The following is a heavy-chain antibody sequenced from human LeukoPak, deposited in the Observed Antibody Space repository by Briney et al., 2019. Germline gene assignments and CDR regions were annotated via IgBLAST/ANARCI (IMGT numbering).Heavy chain of an antibody. CDR1: GYSISSGYY. Sequence: PSETLSLTCTVSGYSISSGYYWGWIRQPPGKGLEWIGSIYHSGSTYYNPSLKSRVTISVDTSKNQFSLKLSSVTAADTAVYYCARRGVVTDAFDIWGQGTMVTVSS. D-gene: IGHD3-3*01. CDR2: IYHSGST. CDR3: ARRGVVTDAFDI. J-gene: IGHJ3*02. V-gene: IGHV4-38-2*02.